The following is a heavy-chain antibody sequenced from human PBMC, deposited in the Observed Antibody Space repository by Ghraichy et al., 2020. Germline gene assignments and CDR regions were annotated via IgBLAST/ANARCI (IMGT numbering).Heavy chain of an antibody. Sequence: GGSLRLSCAASGFTFSSYWMHWVRQAPGKGLVWVSRINSDGSSTRYADSVKGRFTISRDNAKNTLYLQMNSLRAEDTAVYYCARGGGGYSGYGADYWGQGTLVTGSS. CDR3: ARGGGGYSGYGADY. CDR2: INSDGSST. CDR1: GFTFSSYW. J-gene: IGHJ4*02. V-gene: IGHV3-74*01. D-gene: IGHD5-12*01.